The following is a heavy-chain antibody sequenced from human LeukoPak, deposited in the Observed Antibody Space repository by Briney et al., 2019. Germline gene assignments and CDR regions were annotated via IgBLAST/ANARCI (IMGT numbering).Heavy chain of an antibody. D-gene: IGHD4/OR15-4a*01. CDR2: ISAYNGNT. CDR3: ARQVRDPDWFDP. Sequence: ASVKVSCKASGYTFTSNGISWVRQAPGQGLEWMGWISAYNGNTNYAQKLQGRVTMTTDTSTSTAYMELRSLRSDDTAVYYCARQVRDPDWFDPWGQGTLVTVSS. J-gene: IGHJ5*02. CDR1: GYTFTSNG. V-gene: IGHV1-18*01.